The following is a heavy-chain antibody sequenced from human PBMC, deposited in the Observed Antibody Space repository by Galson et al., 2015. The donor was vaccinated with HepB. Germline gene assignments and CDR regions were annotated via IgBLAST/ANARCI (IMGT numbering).Heavy chain of an antibody. Sequence: SLRLSCAASGFTFSRYSMSWVRQAPGKGLEWVSTISGSGGSTYYADSVKGRFTISRDNSKNTLYLQMNSLRAEDTAVYYCAKVDIMVVLGAFNFDYWGQGTLVTVSS. V-gene: IGHV3-23*01. CDR2: ISGSGGST. J-gene: IGHJ4*02. CDR1: GFTFSRYS. CDR3: AKVDIMVVLGAFNFDY. D-gene: IGHD2-15*01.